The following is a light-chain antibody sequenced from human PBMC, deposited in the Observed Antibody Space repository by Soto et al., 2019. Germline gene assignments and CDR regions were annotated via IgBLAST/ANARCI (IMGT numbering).Light chain of an antibody. V-gene: IGLV2-14*03. J-gene: IGLJ2*01. CDR2: DVS. CDR1: SSDVGGYDY. Sequence: QSALTQPASLSGSAGQSITIYCTGTSSDVGGYDYVYWYQQHPGKAPKLMIYDVSNRPSGGSNRFSGSKSGNTASLTISGLQAEDEADYHCSSCTSSITLVFCGGTTLTVL. CDR3: SSCTSSITLV.